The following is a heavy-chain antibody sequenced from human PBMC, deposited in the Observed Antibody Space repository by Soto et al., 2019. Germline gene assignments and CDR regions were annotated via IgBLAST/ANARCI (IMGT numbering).Heavy chain of an antibody. J-gene: IGHJ4*02. CDR2: IYYSGST. CDR1: GGSISSYY. CDR3: ARDKITGLFDY. V-gene: IGHV4-59*05. D-gene: IGHD2-8*02. Sequence: SETLSLTCTVSGGSISSYYWSWIRQPPGKGLEWIGSIYYSGSTYYNPSLKSRVTISVDTSKNQFSLKLSSVTAADTAVYYCARDKITGLFDYWGQGTLVTVSS.